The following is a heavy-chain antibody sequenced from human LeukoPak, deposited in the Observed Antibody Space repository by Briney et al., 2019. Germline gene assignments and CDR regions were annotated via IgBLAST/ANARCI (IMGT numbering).Heavy chain of an antibody. Sequence: GGSLRLSCAASGFTFSSYEMNWVRQAPGKGLEWVSYISSSGSTIYYADSVKGRFTISRDNSKNTLYLQINSLRAEDTAVYYCGKDHLPGIVVADRDYWGQGTLVTVSS. CDR3: GKDHLPGIVVADRDY. CDR2: ISSSGSTI. V-gene: IGHV3-48*03. CDR1: GFTFSSYE. J-gene: IGHJ4*02. D-gene: IGHD6-19*01.